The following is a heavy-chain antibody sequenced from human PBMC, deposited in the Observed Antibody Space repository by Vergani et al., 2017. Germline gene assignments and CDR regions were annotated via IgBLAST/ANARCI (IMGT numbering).Heavy chain of an antibody. V-gene: IGHV3-64D*06. D-gene: IGHD3-9*01. CDR3: VKDHSRLRYFDWLLADYFDY. J-gene: IGHJ4*02. Sequence: EVQLVESGGGLVQPGGSLRLSCSASGFPFSSYAMHWVRQAPGKGLEYVSAISSNGGSTYYADSVKGRFTISRDNAKNTLYLQMSSLRAEDTAVYYCVKDHSRLRYFDWLLADYFDYWGQGTLVTVSS. CDR2: ISSNGGST. CDR1: GFPFSSYA.